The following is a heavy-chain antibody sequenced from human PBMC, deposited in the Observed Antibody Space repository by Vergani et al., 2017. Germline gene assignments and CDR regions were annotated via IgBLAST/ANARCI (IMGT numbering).Heavy chain of an antibody. V-gene: IGHV4-61*02. CDR3: ARDGGEYDKDALDV. CDR1: GGSFSTGGQS. D-gene: IGHD2-21*01. Sequence: QVQLQESGPGLVKPSQTLSLTCTVSGGSFSTGGQSLTWLRQSAGEGLEWIGRIYTSGATNYKPSLRSWAIMSVDASKYQFSLKLTSVTAADTAVYYCARDGGEYDKDALDVWRQGTKVTVTS. J-gene: IGHJ3*01. CDR2: IYTSGAT.